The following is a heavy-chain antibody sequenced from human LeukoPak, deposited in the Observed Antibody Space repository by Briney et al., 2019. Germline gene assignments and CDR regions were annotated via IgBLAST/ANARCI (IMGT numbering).Heavy chain of an antibody. CDR1: GFTFSNYA. Sequence: PEGSLRLSCAASGFTFSNYAMNWVRQAPGKGLEWVAVISYDGSNKYYADSVKGRFTISRDNSKNTLYLQMNSPRAEDTAVYYCARDPPSRYGDENYFDYWGQGTLVTVSS. CDR2: ISYDGSNK. D-gene: IGHD4-17*01. CDR3: ARDPPSRYGDENYFDY. J-gene: IGHJ4*02. V-gene: IGHV3-30-3*01.